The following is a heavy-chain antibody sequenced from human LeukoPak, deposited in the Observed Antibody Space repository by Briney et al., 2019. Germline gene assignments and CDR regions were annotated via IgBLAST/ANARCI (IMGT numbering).Heavy chain of an antibody. Sequence: PGGSLRLSCAASGFSVSRNYMSWARLAPGKGLEWVSIISSGGSTHYADSVKGRFAISRDNSKNTVYLQMNSLRAEDTAVYYCATRGLSGYYYGMDVWGQGTTVTVSS. CDR1: GFSVSRNY. J-gene: IGHJ6*02. CDR2: ISSGGST. V-gene: IGHV3-66*01. CDR3: ATRGLSGYYYGMDV. D-gene: IGHD3/OR15-3a*01.